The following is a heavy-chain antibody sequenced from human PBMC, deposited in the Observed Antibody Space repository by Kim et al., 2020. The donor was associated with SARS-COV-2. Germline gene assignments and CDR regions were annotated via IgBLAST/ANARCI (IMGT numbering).Heavy chain of an antibody. D-gene: IGHD5-18*01. CDR2: VYSGGT. J-gene: IGHJ3*02. V-gene: IGHV4-59*11. Sequence: SETLSLTCTVSGGSIGVHYWSWIRQSPEMGLEWIGYVYSGGTIYNPSLQSRVTISVDTSKNQFSLKVRAVTAADTALYYCARDTAMVAGYGGNPAFDIWGQGTVVTVSS. CDR1: GGSIGVHY. CDR3: ARDTAMVAGYGGNPAFDI.